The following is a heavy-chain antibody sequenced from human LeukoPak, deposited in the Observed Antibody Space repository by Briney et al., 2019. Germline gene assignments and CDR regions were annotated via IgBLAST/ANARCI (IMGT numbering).Heavy chain of an antibody. Sequence: GSLRLSCAASGFSFSAYSMNWVRQPPGKGLEWIGEINHSGSTNYNPSLKSRVTISVDTSKNQFSLKLSSVTAADTAVYYCARGQKDIVEGDYFDYWGQGTLVTVSS. J-gene: IGHJ4*02. CDR3: ARGQKDIVEGDYFDY. CDR1: GFSFSAYS. D-gene: IGHD2-15*01. V-gene: IGHV4-34*01. CDR2: INHSGST.